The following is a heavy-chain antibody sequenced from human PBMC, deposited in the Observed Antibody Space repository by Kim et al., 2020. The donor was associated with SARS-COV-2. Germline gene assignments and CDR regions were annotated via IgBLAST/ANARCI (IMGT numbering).Heavy chain of an antibody. J-gene: IGHJ6*02. V-gene: IGHV1-69*02. CDR3: ARGVLGVPYYYGMDV. Sequence: SVKVSCKASGGTFSSYTISWVRQAPGQGLEWMGRIIPILGIANYAQKFQGRVTITADKSTSTAYMELSSLRSEYTAVYYCARGVLGVPYYYGMDVWGQGTTVTVSS. CDR1: GGTFSSYT. D-gene: IGHD3-16*01. CDR2: IIPILGIA.